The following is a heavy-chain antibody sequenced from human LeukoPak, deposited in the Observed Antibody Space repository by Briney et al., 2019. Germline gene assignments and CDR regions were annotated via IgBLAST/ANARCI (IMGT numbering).Heavy chain of an antibody. J-gene: IGHJ4*02. CDR3: ARFHRVDNYDSSGYSAGGY. D-gene: IGHD3-22*01. CDR2: IYYSGST. Sequence: SETLSLTCTVSGGSISSSSYYWGWIRQPPGKGLEWIGSIYYSGSTYHNPPLKRRVTRAVDPSKNQFSLKLSSVTAADTAVYYCARFHRVDNYDSSGYSAGGYWGQGTLVTVSS. CDR1: GGSISSSSYY. V-gene: IGHV4-39*07.